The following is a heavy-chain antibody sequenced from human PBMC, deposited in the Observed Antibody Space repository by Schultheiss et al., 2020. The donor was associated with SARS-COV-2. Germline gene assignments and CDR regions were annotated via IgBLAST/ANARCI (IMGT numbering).Heavy chain of an antibody. CDR3: ARHVGAKQWLVPGNYYYYGMDV. D-gene: IGHD6-19*01. CDR1: GGSISSGGYS. Sequence: SQTLSLTCAVSGGSISSGGYSWSWIRQPPGKGLEWIGYIYHSGSTYYNPSLKSRVTISVDTSKNQFSLKLSSVTAADTAVYYCARHVGAKQWLVPGNYYYYGMDVWGQGTTVTVSS. V-gene: IGHV4-30-2*01. CDR2: IYHSGST. J-gene: IGHJ6*02.